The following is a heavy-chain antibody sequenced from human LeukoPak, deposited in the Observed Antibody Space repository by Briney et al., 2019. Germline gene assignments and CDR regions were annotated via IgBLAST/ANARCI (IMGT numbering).Heavy chain of an antibody. V-gene: IGHV5-51*01. CDR3: ARASIAPGYFDY. CDR1: GYSFTSYW. Sequence: GESLKISCKGSGYSFTSYWIGGMRQMPGKGLEWMGIIYPGDSDTRYSPSVQGQVTISTDKSISTAYVQWSSLKPSDTAMYYCARASIAPGYFDYWGQGTLVTVSS. J-gene: IGHJ4*02. D-gene: IGHD3-16*02. CDR2: IYPGDSDT.